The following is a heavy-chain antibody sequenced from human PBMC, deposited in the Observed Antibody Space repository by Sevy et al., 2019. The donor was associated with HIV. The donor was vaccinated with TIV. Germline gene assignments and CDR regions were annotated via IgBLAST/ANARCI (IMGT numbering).Heavy chain of an antibody. V-gene: IGHV3-48*02. Sequence: GGSLRLPCAASGFTFSSYSMNWVRQAPGKGLEWVSYISSSSSTIYYADSVKGRFTISRDNAKNSLYLQMNSLRDEDTAVYYCARGGGRSAYYGMDVWGQGTTVTVSS. CDR3: ARGGGRSAYYGMDV. CDR2: ISSSSSTI. J-gene: IGHJ6*02. CDR1: GFTFSSYS. D-gene: IGHD3-10*01.